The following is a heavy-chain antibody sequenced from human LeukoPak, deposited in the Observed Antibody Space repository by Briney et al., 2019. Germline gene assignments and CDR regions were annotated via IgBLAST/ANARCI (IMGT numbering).Heavy chain of an antibody. CDR2: INPSDGAT. Sequence: ASVKVSCKASGYTFTMYYIHWVRQAPGQGLEWMGMINPSDGATTYAQRFQGRVTMTRDMSTTTVYMDLRSLRSEDTAVYYCARALGVTPYNWFDPWGQGTLVTVSS. D-gene: IGHD3-10*01. CDR3: ARALGVTPYNWFDP. CDR1: GYTFTMYY. J-gene: IGHJ5*02. V-gene: IGHV1-46*01.